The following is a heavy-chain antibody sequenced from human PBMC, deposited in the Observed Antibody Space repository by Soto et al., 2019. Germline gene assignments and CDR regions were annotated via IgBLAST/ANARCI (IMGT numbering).Heavy chain of an antibody. J-gene: IGHJ6*02. CDR1: GGCISSGDYS. CDR2: IHYSWST. V-gene: IGHV4-30-4*01. D-gene: IGHD6-13*01. Sequence: SETLSLGCPVAGGCISSGDYSWTWTRQPAVKGLEWIGYIHYSWSTYYNPLIKCRVTISVDTSQNQFSLKLSSVTDADTAGYYCAMETRSSSWEYDYGMDVWGQGTTVTVSS. CDR3: AMETRSSSWEYDYGMDV.